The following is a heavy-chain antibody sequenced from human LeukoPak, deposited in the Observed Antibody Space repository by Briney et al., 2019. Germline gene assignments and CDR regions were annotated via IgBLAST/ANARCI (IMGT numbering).Heavy chain of an antibody. Sequence: GGSLRLSCVASGFTFSSYSMNWVRQSPGKGLEWVSYISSSNTIYYADSVKGRFTISRDNANNSLYLQMNSLRAEDTAVYYCARDGFDFWSGYPTTVDYWGQGTLVTVSS. CDR3: ARDGFDFWSGYPTTVDY. D-gene: IGHD3-3*01. V-gene: IGHV3-48*01. CDR2: ISSSNTI. J-gene: IGHJ4*02. CDR1: GFTFSSYS.